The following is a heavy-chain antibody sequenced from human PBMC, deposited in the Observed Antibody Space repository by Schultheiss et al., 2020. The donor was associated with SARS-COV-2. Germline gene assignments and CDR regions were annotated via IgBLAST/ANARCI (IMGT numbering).Heavy chain of an antibody. CDR2: VSHSGST. J-gene: IGHJ6*03. Sequence: SETLSLTCTVSGGSISSNYWSWIRQPAGKGLEWIGEVSHSGSTDYNPSLKSRVTISVDKSKNQFSLKLSSVTAADTAVYYCAREESDYYMSVWGKGTTVT. CDR1: GGSISSNY. V-gene: IGHV4-59*01. CDR3: AREESDYYMSV.